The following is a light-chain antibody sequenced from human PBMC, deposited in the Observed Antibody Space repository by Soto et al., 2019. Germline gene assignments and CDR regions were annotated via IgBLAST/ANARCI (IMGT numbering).Light chain of an antibody. V-gene: IGKV3-15*01. Sequence: EVVMTHSPATLSVSPGEGATLSSRASESVSSNLAWYQQRPGQAPRLVIYGASTRATGIPARFSGGGSGTDFTLTISSLQSEDFAVYYCQQHGTSPITFGQGTRLEIK. CDR3: QQHGTSPIT. CDR2: GAS. J-gene: IGKJ5*01. CDR1: ESVSSN.